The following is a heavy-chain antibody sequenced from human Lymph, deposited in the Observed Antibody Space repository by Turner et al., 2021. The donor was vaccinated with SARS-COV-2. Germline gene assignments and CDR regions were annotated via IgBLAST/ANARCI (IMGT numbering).Heavy chain of an antibody. CDR3: AKDLAGTYYSSFDY. J-gene: IGHJ4*02. D-gene: IGHD1-26*01. Sequence: EVQLVESGGGWVQPGSSLILSCAPSGFTFDDYAMHWVRQAPGKGLEWVSGINWSGGSIAYADSVKGRFTISRDNPKNSLYLQMNSLRAEDTAFYYCAKDLAGTYYSSFDYWGQGTLVTVSS. CDR2: INWSGGSI. V-gene: IGHV3-9*01. CDR1: GFTFDDYA.